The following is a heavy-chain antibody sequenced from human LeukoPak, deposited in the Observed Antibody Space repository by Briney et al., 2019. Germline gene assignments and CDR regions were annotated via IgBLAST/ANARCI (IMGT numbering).Heavy chain of an antibody. Sequence: PSETLSPTCTVSGGSISSYYWSWIRQPPGKGLEWIGYIYYSGSTNYNPSLKSRVTISVDTSKNQFSLKLSSVTAADTAVYYCAGPGIAAVWGQGTLVTVSS. CDR1: GGSISSYY. D-gene: IGHD6-13*01. CDR3: AGPGIAAV. J-gene: IGHJ4*02. CDR2: IYYSGST. V-gene: IGHV4-59*01.